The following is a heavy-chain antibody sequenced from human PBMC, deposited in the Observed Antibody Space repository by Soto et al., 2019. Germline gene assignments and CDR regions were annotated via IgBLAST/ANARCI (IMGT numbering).Heavy chain of an antibody. CDR3: AKDQGSSWYEIDY. V-gene: IGHV3-23*01. Sequence: PGGSLRLSCAASGFTLSTYAVTWVRQAPGKGLEWVSTISGSGGSTYYADSVKGRFTISRDNSKNTLYLQMNSLRAEDTAVYYCAKDQGSSWYEIDYWGQGTLVTVSS. D-gene: IGHD6-13*01. CDR2: ISGSGGST. J-gene: IGHJ4*02. CDR1: GFTLSTYA.